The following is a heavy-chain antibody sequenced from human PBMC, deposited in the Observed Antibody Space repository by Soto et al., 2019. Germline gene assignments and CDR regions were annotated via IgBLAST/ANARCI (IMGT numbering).Heavy chain of an antibody. CDR2: ISGSGGST. CDR3: AKIAAAGPYYFDY. CDR1: PFTLSRHA. Sequence: GGALRLLCSPSPFTLSRHAMGSVRLSRGKGLEWVSAISGSGGSTYYADSVKGRFTISRDNSKNTLYLQMNSLRAEDTAVYYCAKIAAAGPYYFDYWGQGTLDTVSS. V-gene: IGHV3-23*01. J-gene: IGHJ4*02. D-gene: IGHD6-13*01.